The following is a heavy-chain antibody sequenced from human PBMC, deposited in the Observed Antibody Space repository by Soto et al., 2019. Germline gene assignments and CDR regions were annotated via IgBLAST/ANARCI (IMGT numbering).Heavy chain of an antibody. V-gene: IGHV4-59*08. CDR3: ARHPGYYDVLSGYSTYYFDS. D-gene: IGHD3-9*01. Sequence: PSETLSLTCTVSGGSISSYYWGWIRQPPGKGLEWIGYIYYRGNTNYNPSFKSRVTMSVNTSKNLFSLTLSSVTAADTAVYYCARHPGYYDVLSGYSTYYFDSWGQGTLVTGSS. CDR1: GGSISSYY. J-gene: IGHJ4*02. CDR2: IYYRGNT.